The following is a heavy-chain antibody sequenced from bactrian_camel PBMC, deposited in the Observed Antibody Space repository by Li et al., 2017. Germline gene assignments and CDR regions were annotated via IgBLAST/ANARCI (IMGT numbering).Heavy chain of an antibody. V-gene: IGHV3S31*01. CDR1: GFTFSAVA. CDR3: AADEGGCTTRRFGGEYKY. D-gene: IGHD1*01. CDR2: IVSGGASK. J-gene: IGHJ4*01. Sequence: VQLVESGGGSVQSGGSLRLSCTASGFTFSAVAMSWVRQAPGKGLEWVSSIVSGGASKYYSDSVTGRFTISRDNAKKMLYLQMNSLKPEDTAMYYCAADEGGCTTRRFGGEYKYWGQGTQVTVS.